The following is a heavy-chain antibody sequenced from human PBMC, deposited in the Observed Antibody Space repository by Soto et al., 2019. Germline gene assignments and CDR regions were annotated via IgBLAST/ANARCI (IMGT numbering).Heavy chain of an antibody. CDR3: ARGGRYCSGGSCYPNNWFDP. J-gene: IGHJ5*02. Sequence: GESLKISFKGSGYSFTSYWIGWVRQIPVKGLEWMGIIYPGDSDTRYSPSFQGQVTISADKSISTAYLQWSSLKASDTAMYYCARGGRYCSGGSCYPNNWFDPWGQGTLVTVSS. CDR1: GYSFTSYW. CDR2: IYPGDSDT. V-gene: IGHV5-51*01. D-gene: IGHD2-15*01.